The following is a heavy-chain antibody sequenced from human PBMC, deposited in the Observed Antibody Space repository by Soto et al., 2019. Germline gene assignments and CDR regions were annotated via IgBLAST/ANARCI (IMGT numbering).Heavy chain of an antibody. J-gene: IGHJ3*02. CDR2: IVVGSGNT. Sequence: GASVKVSCKASGFTFTSSAVQWVRQARGQRLEWIGWIVVGSGNTNYAQKFQERVTITRDMSTSTAYMELSSLRSEDTAVYYCAADKGYGSGSYYTHDAFDIWGQGTMVTVS. CDR1: GFTFTSSA. CDR3: AADKGYGSGSYYTHDAFDI. V-gene: IGHV1-58*01. D-gene: IGHD3-10*01.